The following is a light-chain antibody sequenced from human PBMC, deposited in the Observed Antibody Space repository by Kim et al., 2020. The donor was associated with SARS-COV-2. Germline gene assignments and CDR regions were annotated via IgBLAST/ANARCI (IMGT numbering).Light chain of an antibody. V-gene: IGLV2-8*01. CDR2: DVT. CDR1: SRDVGAHDY. CDR3: ISFTGGKYA. J-gene: IGLJ1*01. Sequence: QSALTQPPSASGSPGQSVTISCTGTSRDVGAHDYVSWYQQHPGKVPKLMIYDVTKWPSGVPDRFSGSKSGNTASLIVSGLQAEDEADYYCISFTGGKYAFGTGTKVTVL.